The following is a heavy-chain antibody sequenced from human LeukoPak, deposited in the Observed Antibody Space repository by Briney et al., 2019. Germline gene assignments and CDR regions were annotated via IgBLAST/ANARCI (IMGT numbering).Heavy chain of an antibody. D-gene: IGHD1-1*01. V-gene: IGHV4-4*07. Sequence: PSEILSLTCTVSGGSISSYYWNWIRQPAGKGLEWIGRIYSSGNTNYNPSLKSRVTMSVDTSKNQFSLKLNPVTAADTAVYYCARDTKPGTTGTTTVYYYYYMDVWGKGTTVTVSS. J-gene: IGHJ6*03. CDR2: IYSSGNT. CDR3: ARDTKPGTTGTTTVYYYYYMDV. CDR1: GGSISSYY.